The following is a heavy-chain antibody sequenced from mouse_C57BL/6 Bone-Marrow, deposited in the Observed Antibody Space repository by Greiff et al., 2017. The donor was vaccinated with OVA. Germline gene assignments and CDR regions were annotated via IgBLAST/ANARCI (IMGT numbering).Heavy chain of an antibody. CDR1: GYTFTEYT. D-gene: IGHD2-5*01. V-gene: IGHV1-62-2*01. Sequence: VKLQQSGAELVKPGASVKLSCKASGYTFTEYTIHWVKQRSGQGLEWIGWFYPGSGSIKYNEKFKDKATLTADKSSSTVYMELSRLTSEDSAVYFCARHEAYYSKGYYAMDYWGQGTSVTVSS. CDR2: FYPGSGSI. J-gene: IGHJ4*01. CDR3: ARHEAYYSKGYYAMDY.